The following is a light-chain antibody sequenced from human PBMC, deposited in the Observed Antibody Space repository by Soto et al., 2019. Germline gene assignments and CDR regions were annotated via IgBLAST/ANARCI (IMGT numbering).Light chain of an antibody. CDR2: SNN. CDR3: AAWDDSLNGHV. CDR1: SSNIGSNT. Sequence: QSVLTQPPSASGTSGQRVTISCSGSSSNIGSNTVNWYQQLPGTAPKLLIYSNNQRPSGVPDRFSGSKSGTSASLAISGLQSEDEADYYCAAWDDSLNGHVFGTGTKVTV. J-gene: IGLJ1*01. V-gene: IGLV1-44*01.